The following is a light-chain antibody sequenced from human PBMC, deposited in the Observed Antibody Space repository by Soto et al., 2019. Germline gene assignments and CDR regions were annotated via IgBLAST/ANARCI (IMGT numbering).Light chain of an antibody. CDR2: GAS. CDR3: QSYNDWPFT. J-gene: IGKJ2*01. Sequence: EIVMTQSPATLSVSPGERVTLSCRASESLSTYLAWYQQKPGQAPRLLIYGASTNATGIPARFSGSGSATDFTLTISSLQSEDFAVYYCQSYNDWPFTFGQGNKLEI. V-gene: IGKV3-15*01. CDR1: ESLSTY.